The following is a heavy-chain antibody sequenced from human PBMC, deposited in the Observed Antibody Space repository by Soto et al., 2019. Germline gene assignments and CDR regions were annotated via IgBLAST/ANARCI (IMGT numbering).Heavy chain of an antibody. CDR2: IYYSGST. D-gene: IGHD6-6*01. J-gene: IGHJ5*02. V-gene: IGHV4-59*08. CDR1: GGSISSYY. CDR3: ARQMQLVRADWFDP. Sequence: SETLSLTCTVSGGSISSYYWSWIRQPPGKGLEWIGYIYYSGSTYYNPSLKSRVTISVDTSKNQFSLKLSSVTAADTAVYYCARQMQLVRADWFDPWGQGTLVTVSS.